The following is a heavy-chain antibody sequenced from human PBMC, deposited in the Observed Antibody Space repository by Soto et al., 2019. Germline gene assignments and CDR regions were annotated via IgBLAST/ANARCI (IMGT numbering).Heavy chain of an antibody. CDR2: ISYDGSNK. V-gene: IGHV3-30*03. CDR3: AREVTTYYYGSGSYYIGANDY. D-gene: IGHD3-10*01. Sequence: PGGSLRLSCAASGFSFSSYGMHWFRQAPGKGLEWVAVISYDGSNKYYADSVKGRFTISRDNAKNSLYLQMNSLRAEDTAVYYCAREVTTYYYGSGSYYIGANDYWGQGTLVTVSS. CDR1: GFSFSSYG. J-gene: IGHJ4*02.